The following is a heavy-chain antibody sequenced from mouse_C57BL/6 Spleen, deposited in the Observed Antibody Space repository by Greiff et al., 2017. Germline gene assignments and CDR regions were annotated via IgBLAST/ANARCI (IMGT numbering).Heavy chain of an antibody. CDR3: ARDRTTVVYFDY. D-gene: IGHD1-1*01. J-gene: IGHJ2*01. Sequence: EVQLQQSGAELVKPGASVKLSCTASGFNINDYYMHWVKQRPEQGLEWIGRIDPEDGETKYAPKFQGKATITADTSSNTAYLQLSSLTSEDTADYYCARDRTTVVYFDYGGQGTTLTVSS. CDR2: IDPEDGET. CDR1: GFNINDYY. V-gene: IGHV14-2*01.